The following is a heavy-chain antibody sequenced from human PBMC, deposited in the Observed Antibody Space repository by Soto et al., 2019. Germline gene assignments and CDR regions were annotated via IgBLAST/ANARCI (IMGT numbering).Heavy chain of an antibody. J-gene: IGHJ4*02. D-gene: IGHD4-17*01. Sequence: PSETLSLTCAVYGGSFSGYYWSWIRQPPGKGLEWIGEINHSGSTNYNPSLKSRVTISVDTSKNQFSLKLSSVTAADTAVYYCARIKDNGGGFGDWGQGTLVTVSS. CDR3: ARIKDNGGGFGD. CDR1: GGSFSGYY. V-gene: IGHV4-34*01. CDR2: INHSGST.